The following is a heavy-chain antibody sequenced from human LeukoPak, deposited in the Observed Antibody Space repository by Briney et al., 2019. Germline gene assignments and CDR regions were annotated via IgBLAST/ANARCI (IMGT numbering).Heavy chain of an antibody. CDR1: GIAFSTYA. CDR3: AKDTAQGYTYGTIEQDY. D-gene: IGHD5-18*01. V-gene: IGHV3-23*01. CDR2: VSESGEIT. J-gene: IGHJ4*02. Sequence: GGSLRLSCAASGIAFSTYAMSWVGQAPGKGLEWVSLVSESGEITHYADSVKGRFTISRDNSKNTMYLQMNSLRAEDSAVYYCAKDTAQGYTYGTIEQDYWGQGTRVTVSS.